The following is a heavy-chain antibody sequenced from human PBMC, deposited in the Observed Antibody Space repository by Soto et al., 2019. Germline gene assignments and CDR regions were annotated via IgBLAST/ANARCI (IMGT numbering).Heavy chain of an antibody. CDR3: APLDTVTRD. CDR2: ISYDGSNK. J-gene: IGHJ4*02. D-gene: IGHD4-4*01. V-gene: IGHV3-30-3*01. Sequence: QVQLVESGGGVVQPGRSLRLSCAASGFTFSSYAMHWIRQAPGKGLEWVAVISYDGSNKYYADSVKGRFTISRDNSKNTLYLQMNSLRAEDTAVHYCAPLDTVTRDWDQGTLVTVSS. CDR1: GFTFSSYA.